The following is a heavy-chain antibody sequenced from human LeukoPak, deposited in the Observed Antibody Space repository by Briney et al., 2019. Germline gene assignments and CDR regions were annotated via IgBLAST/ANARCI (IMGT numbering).Heavy chain of an antibody. CDR2: IIPIFGTA. J-gene: IGHJ1*01. D-gene: IGHD5-24*01. V-gene: IGHV1-69*05. CDR1: GGTFSSYA. CDR3: ATLERWPNPWDFQH. Sequence: SVKVSCKASGGTFSSYAISWVRQAPGQGLEWVGGIIPIFGTANYAQKFQGRVTITTDESTSTAYMELSSLRSEDTAVYYCATLERWPNPWDFQHWGQGTLVTVSS.